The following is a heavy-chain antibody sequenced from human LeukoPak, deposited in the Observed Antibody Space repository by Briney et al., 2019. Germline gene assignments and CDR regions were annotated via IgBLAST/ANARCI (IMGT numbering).Heavy chain of an antibody. CDR3: ARVSKTYSYGYLNDY. D-gene: IGHD5-18*01. J-gene: IGHJ4*02. CDR2: IKQDGSEK. Sequence: GGSLRLSCAASGFTFTSYWMCWVRQAPGKGLEWVANIKQDGSEKYYVDSVKGRFTISRDNAKNSLYLQMNSLRAEDTAVCYCARVSKTYSYGYLNDYWGQGTLVTVSS. V-gene: IGHV3-7*01. CDR1: GFTFTSYW.